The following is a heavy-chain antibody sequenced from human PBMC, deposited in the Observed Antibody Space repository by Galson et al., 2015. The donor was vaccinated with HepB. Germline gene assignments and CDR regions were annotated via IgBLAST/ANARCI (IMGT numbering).Heavy chain of an antibody. V-gene: IGHV3-11*06. CDR2: ISGGATYT. Sequence: SLRLSCAASRFTFSDYYMTWIRQAPGKGLEWLSYISGGATYTNYADSVKGRFTISRDNATNSLYLHMRSLRDDDTAVYYCARVAHSDYGDHAHFDYWGQGTLVAVSS. CDR1: RFTFSDYY. J-gene: IGHJ4*02. D-gene: IGHD4-17*01. CDR3: ARVAHSDYGDHAHFDY.